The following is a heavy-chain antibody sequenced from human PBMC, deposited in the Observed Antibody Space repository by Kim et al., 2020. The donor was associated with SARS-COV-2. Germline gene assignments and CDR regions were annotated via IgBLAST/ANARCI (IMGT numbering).Heavy chain of an antibody. D-gene: IGHD3-22*01. J-gene: IGHJ4*02. V-gene: IGHV1-18*01. CDR1: GYTFTSYF. CDR3: ARDYDNSGYYRFDY. CDR2: ISGYNGNT. Sequence: ASVKVSCKASGYTFTSYFISWVRQAPGQGLEWMGWISGYNGNTNYAQKLQGRVTMTTDTSTSTAYMELRSLRSDDTAVYYCARDYDNSGYYRFDYWGQGTLVTVSS.